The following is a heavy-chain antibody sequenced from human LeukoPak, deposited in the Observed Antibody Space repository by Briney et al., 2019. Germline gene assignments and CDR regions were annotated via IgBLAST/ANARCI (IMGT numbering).Heavy chain of an antibody. Sequence: GGALRLSCAASGFTFSHYAMSWVRQAPGKGLEWVSAISGNGDITYYTDSVKGRFTISRDNSKNTLYLQMNSLRAEDTAVYYCAKVTGGDMITYGGLDYWGQGTLVTVSS. D-gene: IGHD3-16*01. CDR2: ISGNGDIT. V-gene: IGHV3-23*01. CDR3: AKVTGGDMITYGGLDY. CDR1: GFTFSHYA. J-gene: IGHJ4*02.